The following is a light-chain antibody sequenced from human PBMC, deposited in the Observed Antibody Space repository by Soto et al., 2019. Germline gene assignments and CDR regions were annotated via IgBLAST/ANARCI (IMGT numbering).Light chain of an antibody. CDR3: RQHNGWPPFT. CDR1: QSVGSS. V-gene: IGKV3D-15*01. Sequence: EIVMTQSPATLSLSPGERATLSCRASQSVGSSLAWYHQKPAQAPRLLIYGASTRATSIPASFNGSRAGTEFTTTTSGLQAEDVAVYYWRQHNGWPPFTFGQGTKVEIK. CDR2: GAS. J-gene: IGKJ1*01.